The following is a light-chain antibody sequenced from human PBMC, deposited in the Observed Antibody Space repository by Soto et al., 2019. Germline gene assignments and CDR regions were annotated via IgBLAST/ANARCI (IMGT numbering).Light chain of an antibody. Sequence: DIQLTQSPSFLSASVGDRVTITCRASQGISSYLAWYQQKPGKAPKLLIYAASTLQRGAPSRFSGGGSGTEFTLTISSLQAEDFATYCCQQLISYPVTFGGGTKVEIK. CDR2: AAS. CDR3: QQLISYPVT. J-gene: IGKJ4*01. CDR1: QGISSY. V-gene: IGKV1-9*01.